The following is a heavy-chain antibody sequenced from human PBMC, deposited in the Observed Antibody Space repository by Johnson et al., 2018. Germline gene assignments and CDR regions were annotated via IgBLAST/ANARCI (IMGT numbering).Heavy chain of an antibody. J-gene: IGHJ6*02. CDR1: GFTFSSYW. CDR3: AKGARYYDLSSGMDV. CDR2: IKQDGSEK. D-gene: IGHD3-3*01. V-gene: IGHV3-7*01. Sequence: VQLVQSGGGLVQPGGSLRLSCAASGFTFSSYWMSWVRQAPGKGLEWVANIKQDGSEKYYADSVKGRFTISRDNSKNTLYMQMNSLRDEDTAVFYCAKGARYYDLSSGMDVWGQGTTVSVSS.